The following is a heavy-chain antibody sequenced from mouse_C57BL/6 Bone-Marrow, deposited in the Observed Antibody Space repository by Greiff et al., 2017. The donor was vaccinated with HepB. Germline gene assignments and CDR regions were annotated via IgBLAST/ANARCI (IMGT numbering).Heavy chain of an antibody. J-gene: IGHJ1*03. CDR2: IYYSGTI. D-gene: IGHD1-1*01. Sequence: EVQLQQSGPGLVKPSQTVFLTCTVTGISITTGNYRWSWIRQFPGNKLEWIGYIYYSGTITYNPSLTSRTTITRDTPKNQFFLEMKSLTAEDTATYYCARDDYGSSYWYFDVWGTGTTVTVSS. V-gene: IGHV3-5*01. CDR1: GISITTGNYR. CDR3: ARDDYGSSYWYFDV.